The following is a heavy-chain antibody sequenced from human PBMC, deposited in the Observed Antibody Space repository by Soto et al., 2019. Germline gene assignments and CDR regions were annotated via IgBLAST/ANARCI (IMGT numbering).Heavy chain of an antibody. CDR3: ARQDPFAYYYDSSGNYYPGPHFDY. CDR2: IYYSGST. J-gene: IGHJ4*02. D-gene: IGHD3-22*01. CDR1: GGSVSSGSYY. V-gene: IGHV4-61*01. Sequence: TSETLSLTCTVSGGSVSSGSYYWSWIRQPPGKGLEWIGYIYYSGSTNYNTSLKSRVNKSVDTSKNQFSLKLSSVTAANTAVYYCARQDPFAYYYDSSGNYYPGPHFDYWGQGTLVTVSS.